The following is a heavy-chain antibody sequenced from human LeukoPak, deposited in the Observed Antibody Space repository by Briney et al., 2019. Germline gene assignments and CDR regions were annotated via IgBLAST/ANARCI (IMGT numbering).Heavy chain of an antibody. D-gene: IGHD3-10*01. V-gene: IGHV3-7*01. CDR3: PRAGAPYXMDV. CDR1: GFTFSTYW. Sequence: GGSLRLSCAASGFTFSTYWMTWVRQAPGKGLEWVATIKPDGSEKNYVDSAKGRFTISRDNAKNSLYLQMNSLRVEDTGVYYCPRAGAPYXMDVWGQGTTVTVSS. CDR2: IKPDGSEK. J-gene: IGHJ6*02.